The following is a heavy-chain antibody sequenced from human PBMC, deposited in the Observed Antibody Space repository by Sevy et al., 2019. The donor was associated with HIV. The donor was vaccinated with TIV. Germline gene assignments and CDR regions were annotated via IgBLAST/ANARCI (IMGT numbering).Heavy chain of an antibody. CDR2: IYYSGST. V-gene: IGHV4-59*02. J-gene: IGHJ6*02. CDR1: GGSVSSYF. Sequence: SETLSLTCTVSGGSVSSYFWSWIRQPPGKGLEWIGYIYYSGSTDYNSSLKSRVTISLDTSKNQFSLKLSSVTAADTAVYYCARESPYIAAAGKDYYYNGMDVWGHGTTVTVSS. CDR3: ARESPYIAAAGKDYYYNGMDV. D-gene: IGHD6-13*01.